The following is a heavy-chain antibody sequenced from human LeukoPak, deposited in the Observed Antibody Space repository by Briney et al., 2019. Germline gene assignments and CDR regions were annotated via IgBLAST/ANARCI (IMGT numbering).Heavy chain of an antibody. V-gene: IGHV3-23*01. CDR2: ISGCGCST. J-gene: IGHJ4*02. D-gene: IGHD1-1*01. Sequence: GVSLRLSCAASGFTFSSYAMSWVRHASGKGLEWVSAISGCGCSTYYADSAKGRFTICRDNSKNTLYLEVKSLRAQDTAVYYCAKDAIGTPLCYWGQGTLVSVSS. CDR3: AKDAIGTPLCY. CDR1: GFTFSSYA.